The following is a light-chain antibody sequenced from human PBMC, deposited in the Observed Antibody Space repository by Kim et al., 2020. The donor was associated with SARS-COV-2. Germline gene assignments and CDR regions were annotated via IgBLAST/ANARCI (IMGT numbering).Light chain of an antibody. J-gene: IGKJ1*01. CDR2: KTS. CDR1: QSISTW. Sequence: DIQMTQSPSTLSASIGDRVTITCRASQSISTWLAWYQHKPGKAPKLLIYKTSNLESGVPSRFSGSGSGTDFTLTITSLQPDDFATYYCQQYKSPPWTFGQGTKVDIK. CDR3: QQYKSPPWT. V-gene: IGKV1-5*03.